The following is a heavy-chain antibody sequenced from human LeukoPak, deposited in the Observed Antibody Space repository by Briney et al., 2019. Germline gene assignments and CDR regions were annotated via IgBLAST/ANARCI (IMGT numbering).Heavy chain of an antibody. CDR1: GGSISSGGYS. J-gene: IGHJ4*02. Sequence: SETLFLTCAVSGGSISSGGYSWSWIRQPPGKGLEWIGYIYHSGSTYYNPSLKSRVTISVDRSKNQFSLKLSSVTAADTAVYYCARVDTAMVNFDYWGQGTLVTVSS. CDR2: IYHSGST. D-gene: IGHD5-18*01. V-gene: IGHV4-30-2*01. CDR3: ARVDTAMVNFDY.